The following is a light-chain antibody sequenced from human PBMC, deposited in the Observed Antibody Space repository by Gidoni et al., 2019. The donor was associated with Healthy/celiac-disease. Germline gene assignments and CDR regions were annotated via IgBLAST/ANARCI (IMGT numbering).Light chain of an antibody. V-gene: IGKV3-11*01. J-gene: IGKJ5*01. CDR2: DAS. Sequence: EIVLTQSPATLSLSPGERATLSCRASQSVSSYLAWYQQKPGQAPRLLIYDASNRATGIPARFSGSGSGTDFTLTISSLEPEDFAVYYCQQRSNWPRPTFXXXTRLEIK. CDR1: QSVSSY. CDR3: QQRSNWPRPT.